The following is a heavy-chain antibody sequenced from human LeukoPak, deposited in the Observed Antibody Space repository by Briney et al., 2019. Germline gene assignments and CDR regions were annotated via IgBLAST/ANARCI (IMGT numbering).Heavy chain of an antibody. CDR2: INHSGST. D-gene: IGHD4-17*01. Sequence: PSETLSLTCAVYGGSFSGYYWSWIRQPPGKGLEWIGEINHSGSTNYNPSLKRRVTISVDTSKNQFSLKLSSVTAADTAVYYCARRWYGDYVDYWGQGTLVTVSS. J-gene: IGHJ4*02. CDR3: ARRWYGDYVDY. CDR1: GGSFSGYY. V-gene: IGHV4-34*01.